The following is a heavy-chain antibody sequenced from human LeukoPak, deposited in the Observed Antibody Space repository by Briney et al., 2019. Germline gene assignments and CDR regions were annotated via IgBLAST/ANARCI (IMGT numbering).Heavy chain of an antibody. V-gene: IGHV3-30-3*01. CDR1: GFTFSSYA. CDR3: ARDDFWSGYYIYD. Sequence: TGGSLRLSCAASGFTFSSYAMHWVRQAPGKGLEWVAVISYDGSNKYYADSVKGRFTISRDNSKNTLYLQMNSLRAEDTAVYYCARDDFWSGYYIYDWGQGTLVTVSS. J-gene: IGHJ4*02. D-gene: IGHD3-3*01. CDR2: ISYDGSNK.